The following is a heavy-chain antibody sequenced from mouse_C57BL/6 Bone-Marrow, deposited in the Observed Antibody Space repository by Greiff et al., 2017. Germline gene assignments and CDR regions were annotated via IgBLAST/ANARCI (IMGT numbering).Heavy chain of an antibody. J-gene: IGHJ4*01. CDR1: GFNIKDYY. V-gene: IGHV14-1*01. CDR2: IDPEDGDT. Sequence: VQLQQSGAELARPGASVKLSCTASGFNIKDYYMHWVKQRPEQGLEWIGRIDPEDGDTESAPKFQGKATMTADTSSKTAYLQLSSLTSEDTAVYYCTPGGCAMDYWGQGTSVTVSS. CDR3: TPGGCAMDY.